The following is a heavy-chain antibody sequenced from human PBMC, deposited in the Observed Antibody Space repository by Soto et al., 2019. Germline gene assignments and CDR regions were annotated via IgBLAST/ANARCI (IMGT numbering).Heavy chain of an antibody. CDR3: TTYLSGSDYFDY. CDR2: IKSKADGGTT. V-gene: IGHV3-15*01. CDR1: GFSFSSAW. Sequence: GGSLRLSCAASGFSFSSAWMSWVRQAPEKGLEWVGRIKSKADGGTTDYAAPVKGRSTISRDDSKNTLYLQMNTLKTEDTAVYYCTTYLSGSDYFDYWGQGTLVTVSS. J-gene: IGHJ4*02. D-gene: IGHD1-26*01.